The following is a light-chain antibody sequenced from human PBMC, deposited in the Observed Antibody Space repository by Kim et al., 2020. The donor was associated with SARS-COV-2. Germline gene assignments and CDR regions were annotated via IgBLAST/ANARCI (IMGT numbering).Light chain of an antibody. CDR3: QAWDSSIRV. Sequence: SVSPGQTASIPCSGDKLGDKYACWYQQKPGQSPVLVIYQDSKRPSGIPERFSGSNSGNTATLTISGTQAMDEADYYCQAWDSSIRVFGGGTQLTVL. CDR2: QDS. J-gene: IGLJ3*02. CDR1: KLGDKY. V-gene: IGLV3-1*01.